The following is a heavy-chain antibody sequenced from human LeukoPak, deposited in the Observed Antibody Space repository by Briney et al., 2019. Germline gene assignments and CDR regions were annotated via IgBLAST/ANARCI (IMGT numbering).Heavy chain of an antibody. CDR1: GFTFSRYY. V-gene: IGHV3-74*01. CDR3: TRVFVGDEYSSSGY. Sequence: GGSLRLSCAASGFTFSRYYMHWVRQAPGKGLVWVSRINSDGSSTTYADSVKGRFTISRDNAKNTLYLQMNSLKVEDTAVYYCTRVFVGDEYSSSGYWGQGTLITVSS. D-gene: IGHD6-13*01. CDR2: INSDGSST. J-gene: IGHJ4*02.